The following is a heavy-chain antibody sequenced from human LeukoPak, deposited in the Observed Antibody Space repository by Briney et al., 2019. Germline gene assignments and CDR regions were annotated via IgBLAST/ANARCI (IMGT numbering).Heavy chain of an antibody. V-gene: IGHV3-7*01. CDR2: IKQDGSEK. J-gene: IGHJ4*02. Sequence: PGGSLRLSCAASGFVFSNYAMNWVRQAPGKGLEWVANIKQDGSEKYYVDSVKGRFTISRDNAKNSLYLQMNSLRAEDTAVYYCARSPRGSADYWGQGTLVTVSS. CDR3: ARSPRGSADY. CDR1: GFVFSNYA. D-gene: IGHD3-10*01.